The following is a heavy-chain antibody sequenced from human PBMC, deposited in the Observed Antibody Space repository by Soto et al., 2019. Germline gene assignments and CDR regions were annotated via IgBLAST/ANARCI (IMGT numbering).Heavy chain of an antibody. CDR2: MSGNSGSI. J-gene: IGHJ4*02. V-gene: IGHV3-9*01. Sequence: EVQLVESGGCLVQPGRSLRLSCAASGFTFVDYARHWVRQAPGKGLEWVSGMSGNSGSIGYAASVKGQFTISRDNDKNSMYLQMNRLRAEDTALYYCAKDNGPYYYDGSGCFDDWGQGTLVTVSS. CDR3: AKDNGPYYYDGSGCFDD. CDR1: GFTFVDYA. D-gene: IGHD3-22*01.